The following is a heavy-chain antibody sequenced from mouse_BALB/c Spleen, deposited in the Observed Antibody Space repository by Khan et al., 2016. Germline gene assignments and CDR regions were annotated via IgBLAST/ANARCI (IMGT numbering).Heavy chain of an antibody. V-gene: IGHV9-3-1*01. CDR1: GYTFTNYG. Sequence: QIQLVQSGPELKKPGETVRISCKASGYTFTNYGMNWVKQAPGKGLKWMGWINTYTGEPTYADDFKGRFAFFLATSASTAYLQINNLKNEDTATYFWARPDYGSCRGVAYWGQGTLVTVSA. CDR2: INTYTGEP. CDR3: ARPDYGSCRGVAY. J-gene: IGHJ3*01. D-gene: IGHD1-1*01.